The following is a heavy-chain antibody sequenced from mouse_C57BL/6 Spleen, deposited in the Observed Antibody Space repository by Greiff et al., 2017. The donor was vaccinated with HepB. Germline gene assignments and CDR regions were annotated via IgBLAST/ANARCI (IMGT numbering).Heavy chain of an antibody. CDR3: AGLLGYFDY. V-gene: IGHV1-50*01. CDR1: GYTFTSYW. J-gene: IGHJ2*01. D-gene: IGHD2-3*01. Sequence: VQLQQPGAELVKPGASVKLSCKASGYTFTSYWMQWVKQRPGQGLEWIGEIDPSDSYTNYNQKFKGKATLTVDTSSSTAYMQLSSLTSEDAAVYYCAGLLGYFDYWGQGTTLTVSS. CDR2: IDPSDSYT.